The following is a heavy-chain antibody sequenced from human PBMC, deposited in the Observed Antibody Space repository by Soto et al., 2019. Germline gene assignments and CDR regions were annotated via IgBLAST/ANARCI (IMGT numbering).Heavy chain of an antibody. Sequence: ASVKVSCKASVYTFTSYAMHWVRQAPGQRLEWMGWINAGNGNTKYSQKFQGRVTITRDTSASTAYMELSSLRSEDTAVYYCARDPYDFWSGYYTTDYYYGMDVWGQGTTVTVSS. CDR1: VYTFTSYA. V-gene: IGHV1-3*01. CDR3: ARDPYDFWSGYYTTDYYYGMDV. CDR2: INAGNGNT. D-gene: IGHD3-3*01. J-gene: IGHJ6*02.